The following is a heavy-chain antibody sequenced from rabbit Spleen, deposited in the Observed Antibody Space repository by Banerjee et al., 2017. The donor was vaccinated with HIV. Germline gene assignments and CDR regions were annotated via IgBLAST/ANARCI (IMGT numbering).Heavy chain of an antibody. CDR3: ARDAAGREDFNL. CDR2: IDVVKSGST. CDR1: GLDFSNNYW. Sequence: QEQLEESGGDLVKPGASLTLTCKASGLDFSNNYWICWVRQAPGKGLEWIACIDVVKSGSTYYATWAKGRFTISKTSSTTVTLQLTSLTAADTATYFCARDAAGREDFNLWGQGTLVT. V-gene: IGHV1S45*01. J-gene: IGHJ4*01. D-gene: IGHD4-2*01.